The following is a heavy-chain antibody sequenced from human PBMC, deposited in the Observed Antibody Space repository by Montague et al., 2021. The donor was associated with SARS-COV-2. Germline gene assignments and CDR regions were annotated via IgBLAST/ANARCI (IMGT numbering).Heavy chain of an antibody. V-gene: IGHV4-34*01. D-gene: IGHD3-22*01. CDR3: ARVPDYYGSSGYYFDAFDI. CDR1: GGSFSGYY. CDR2: INHSGSI. Sequence: SETLSLTCAVYGGSFSGYYWSWIRQPPGKGLEWIGEINHSGSINYNPSLKSRVTISVDTSKNQFSLKLSSVTAADTAVHYCARVPDYYGSSGYYFDAFDIWGQGTMVTVSS. J-gene: IGHJ3*02.